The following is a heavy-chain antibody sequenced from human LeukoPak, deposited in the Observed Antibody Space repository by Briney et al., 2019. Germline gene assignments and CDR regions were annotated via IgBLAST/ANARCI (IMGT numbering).Heavy chain of an antibody. CDR1: GFTFSSYS. V-gene: IGHV3-48*01. CDR2: ISSSSSTI. CDR3: ASHIRRSYDY. J-gene: IGHJ4*02. D-gene: IGHD4-17*01. Sequence: PGGSLRLSCAASGFTFSSYSMNWVRQAPGKGLEWVSYISSSSSTIYYADSVKGRFTISRDNSKNTLYLQMNSLRAEDTAVYYCASHIRRSYDYWGQGTLVTVSS.